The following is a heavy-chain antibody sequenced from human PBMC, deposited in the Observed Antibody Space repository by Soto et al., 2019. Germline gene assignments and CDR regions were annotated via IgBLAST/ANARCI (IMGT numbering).Heavy chain of an antibody. D-gene: IGHD3-3*01. CDR1: GVTFSDHY. CDR3: ARESEFWSGYYNFDY. J-gene: IGHJ4*02. CDR2: TRDKANSYTT. Sequence: GGSLRLSCSASGVTFSDHYMDWVRQAPGKGLEWVGRTRDKANSYTTEYAASVKGRFTISRDDSKNSLYLQMNSLKTEDTAVYYCARESEFWSGYYNFDYWGQGTLVTVSS. V-gene: IGHV3-72*01.